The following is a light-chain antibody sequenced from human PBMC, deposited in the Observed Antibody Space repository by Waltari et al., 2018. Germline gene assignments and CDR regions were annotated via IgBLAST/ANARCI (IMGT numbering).Light chain of an antibody. J-gene: IGKJ2*01. Sequence: EIVMTQSPATLSVSPGERATLSCRASQNINSNLAWYQQKPGQAPRLLIYGASARATGIPARFSGSGSGTDFTLTISSLQSEDFAVYYCQQYNYWHTFGQGTKLEIK. V-gene: IGKV3-15*01. CDR3: QQYNYWHT. CDR1: QNINSN. CDR2: GAS.